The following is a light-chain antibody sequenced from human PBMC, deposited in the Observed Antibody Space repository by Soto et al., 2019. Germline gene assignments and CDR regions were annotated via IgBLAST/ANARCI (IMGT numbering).Light chain of an antibody. J-gene: IGKJ1*01. CDR1: QSVSSSY. CDR2: DTS. Sequence: EIVLTQSPGTLSLSPGERATLSCRASQSVSSSYLAWYQQTPGQAPRLLVYDTSYRATGVPDRFSGSGSGTDVTITIIRREPEEAVVDYCQQYDSSPWTFGHGTKVDI. CDR3: QQYDSSPWT. V-gene: IGKV3-20*01.